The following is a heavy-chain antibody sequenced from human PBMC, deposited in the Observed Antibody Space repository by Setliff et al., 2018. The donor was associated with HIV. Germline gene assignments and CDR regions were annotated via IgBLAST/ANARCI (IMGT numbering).Heavy chain of an antibody. CDR2: MNPDSGLT. CDR1: GYTFTNYD. V-gene: IGHV1-8*01. Sequence: ASVKVSCKASGYTFTNYDINWVRQVPGQGLEWMGRMNPDSGLTDYAPKLQGRVIMTRNTSITTAYMQVTRLRSDDTAVYYCARGHRTGYLIDWGQGVLVTVSS. CDR3: ARGHRTGYLID. J-gene: IGHJ4*02. D-gene: IGHD5-18*01.